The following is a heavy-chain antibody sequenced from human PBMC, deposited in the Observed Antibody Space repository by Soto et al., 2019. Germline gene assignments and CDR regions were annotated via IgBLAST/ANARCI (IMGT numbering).Heavy chain of an antibody. J-gene: IGHJ6*02. CDR3: ARGLSVTNTFYYYYAMDV. V-gene: IGHV4-34*01. CDR1: GGSFSRYF. Sequence: LSLTCAVYGGSFSRYFWNWIRQPPGKGLEWIGEINHSGRTNYNPSLKSRVTISVDTSKNQFSLKLSSVTAADTAVYYCARGLSVTNTFYYYYAMDVWGQGTTVTVSS. D-gene: IGHD2-8*01. CDR2: INHSGRT.